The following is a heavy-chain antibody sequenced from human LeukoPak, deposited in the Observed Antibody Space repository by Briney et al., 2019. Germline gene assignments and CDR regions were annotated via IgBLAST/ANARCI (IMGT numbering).Heavy chain of an antibody. CDR3: AGHLRGDSSGYPAHYYYYYGMDV. Sequence: GESLKISCKGSGYSFTSYWIGWVRQKPGKGLEWMGIIYPGDSDTRYSPSFQGQVTISADKSISTAYLQWSSLRASDTAMYYCAGHLRGDSSGYPAHYYYYYGMDVWGQGTTVTVSS. V-gene: IGHV5-51*01. D-gene: IGHD3-22*01. CDR2: IYPGDSDT. CDR1: GYSFTSYW. J-gene: IGHJ6*02.